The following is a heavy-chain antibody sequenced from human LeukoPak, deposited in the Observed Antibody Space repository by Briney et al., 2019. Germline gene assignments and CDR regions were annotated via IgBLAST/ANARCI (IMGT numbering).Heavy chain of an antibody. V-gene: IGHV3-48*01. CDR3: ARAGIAAAGTAFDY. CDR1: GFTLSSYS. J-gene: IGHJ4*02. Sequence: GGSLRLSCVVSGFTLSSYSMNWVRQPPGKGLECVAHISRSGENVQYADSVKGRFTISRDNSMNTLYLQMNSLRAEDTAVYYCARAGIAAAGTAFDYWGQGTLVTVSS. CDR2: ISRSGENV. D-gene: IGHD6-13*01.